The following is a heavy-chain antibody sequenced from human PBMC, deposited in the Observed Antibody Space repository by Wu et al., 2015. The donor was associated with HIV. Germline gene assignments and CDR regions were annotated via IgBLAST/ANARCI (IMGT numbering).Heavy chain of an antibody. D-gene: IGHD1-14*01. CDR3: VGRQKYHPGNVGKFDF. J-gene: IGHJ4*02. CDR1: GVSFMYFA. V-gene: IGHV1-69*12. CDR2: TIPHFGVI. Sequence: QVRLMQSGAEVKTPGSSVRVSCKASGVSFMYFAVNWVRQGPGQRLEWVGGTIPHFGVINPAQKFKDRLRLSADASTTTVYMELSGLEFADTAVYYCVGRQKYHPGNVGKFDFWGRGDTGHRLV.